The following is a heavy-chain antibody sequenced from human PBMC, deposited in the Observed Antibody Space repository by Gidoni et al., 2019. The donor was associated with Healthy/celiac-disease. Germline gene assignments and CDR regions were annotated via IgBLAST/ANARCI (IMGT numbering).Heavy chain of an antibody. Sequence: QVQLVESGGGVVQPGRSLRHSCAASGFTFSSYGMHWVRQAPGKGLEWVAVISYDGSNKYYADSVKGRFTISRDNSKNTLYLQMNSLRAEDTAVYYCARAPLRARHAFDIWGQGTMVTVSS. CDR2: ISYDGSNK. CDR3: ARAPLRARHAFDI. V-gene: IGHV3-30*03. CDR1: GFTFSSYG. J-gene: IGHJ3*02.